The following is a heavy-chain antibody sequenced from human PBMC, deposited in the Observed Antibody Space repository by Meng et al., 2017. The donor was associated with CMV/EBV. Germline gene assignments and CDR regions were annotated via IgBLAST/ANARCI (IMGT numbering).Heavy chain of an antibody. Sequence: GGSLRLSCAASGFTFSSYEMNWVRQAPGKGLEWVSVIYSGGSTYYADSVKGRFTISRDNSKNTLYLQMNSLRAEDTAVYYCARRGVTTKEFDYWGQGTLVTVSS. J-gene: IGHJ4*02. D-gene: IGHD4-17*01. CDR2: IYSGGST. CDR3: ARRGVTTKEFDY. V-gene: IGHV3-53*01. CDR1: GFTFSSYE.